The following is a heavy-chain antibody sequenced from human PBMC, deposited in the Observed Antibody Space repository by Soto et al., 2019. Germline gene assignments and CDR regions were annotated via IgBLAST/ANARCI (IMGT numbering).Heavy chain of an antibody. CDR2: IYYSGST. J-gene: IGHJ4*01. CDR1: GGSISSYY. V-gene: IGHV4-59*01. CDR3: ARRTRHYYDSSGCFEY. Sequence: PSETLSLTCTVSGGSISSYYWSWIRQPPGKGLEWIGYIYYSGSTNYNPSLKSRVTISVDTSKNQFSLKLSSVTAADTAVYYCARRTRHYYDSSGCFEYWGHGTLVTVSS. D-gene: IGHD3-22*01.